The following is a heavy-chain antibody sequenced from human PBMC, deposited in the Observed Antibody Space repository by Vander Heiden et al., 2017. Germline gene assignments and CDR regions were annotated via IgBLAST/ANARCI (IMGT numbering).Heavy chain of an antibody. D-gene: IGHD5-12*01. CDR3: ARVGGYNYKVYYYYGMDV. J-gene: IGHJ6*02. V-gene: IGHV3-21*01. Sequence: EVQLVESGGGLVKTGGSLSLSFAASGLTFSSYSMNWVRQAPGKGLEWVSSISSSSSYIYYADSVKGRFTISRDNAKNSLYLQMNSLRAEDTAVYYCARVGGYNYKVYYYYGMDVWGQGTTITVSS. CDR1: GLTFSSYS. CDR2: ISSSSSYI.